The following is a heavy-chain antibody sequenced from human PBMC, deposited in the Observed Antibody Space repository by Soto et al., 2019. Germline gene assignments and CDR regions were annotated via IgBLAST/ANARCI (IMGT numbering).Heavy chain of an antibody. CDR1: GFTFSSYG. CDR3: WYYYDSSGYYEPFDY. V-gene: IGHV3-30*03. CDR2: ISYDGSNK. J-gene: IGHJ4*02. D-gene: IGHD3-22*01. Sequence: QVQLVESGGGVVQPGRSLRLSCAASGFTFSSYGMHWVRQAPGKWLEWVAVISYDGSNKYYADSVKGRFTISRDNSKNTLYLQMNSLRAEDTAVYYCWYYYDSSGYYEPFDYWGQGTLVTVSS.